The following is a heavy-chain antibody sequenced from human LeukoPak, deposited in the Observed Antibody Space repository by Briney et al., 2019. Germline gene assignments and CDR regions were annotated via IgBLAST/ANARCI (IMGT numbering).Heavy chain of an antibody. J-gene: IGHJ4*02. CDR1: GFTFSNYA. CDR2: MSANGGTI. Sequence: GGSLRLSCAVSGFTFSNYAMYWFRQAPGKGLQWVSVMSANGGTINYADSVKGRFIISRDNSKNTLYLQMNSLRAEDTAVYYCAKDASARPFDYWGQGTLVTVSS. D-gene: IGHD6-19*01. V-gene: IGHV3-23*01. CDR3: AKDASARPFDY.